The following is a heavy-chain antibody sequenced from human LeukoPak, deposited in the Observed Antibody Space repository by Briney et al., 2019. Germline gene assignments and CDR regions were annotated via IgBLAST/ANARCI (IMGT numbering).Heavy chain of an antibody. D-gene: IGHD3-3*01. CDR2: INPNSGGT. Sequence: ASVKVSCKASGYTLTGYYMHWVRQAPGQGLEWMGWINPNSGGTNYAQKFQGRVTMTRDTSISTAYMELSRLRSDDTAVYYCARQLSYDFWSSDYWGQGTLVTVSS. CDR1: GYTLTGYY. J-gene: IGHJ4*02. CDR3: ARQLSYDFWSSDY. V-gene: IGHV1-2*02.